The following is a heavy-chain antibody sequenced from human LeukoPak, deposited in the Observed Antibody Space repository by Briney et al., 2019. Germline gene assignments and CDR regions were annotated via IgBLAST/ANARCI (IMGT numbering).Heavy chain of an antibody. J-gene: IGHJ4*02. CDR1: GFTFNDYD. Sequence: PGGTLRLSCAGSGFTFNDYDMNCVRQAPGKGPEWFSYISRSGAYTSYTDSVKGRFTVSRDNAKKLLFLQMDGLRAEDTALYYYSRPLSLGELFRLDDWGQGTLVTVSS. V-gene: IGHV3-48*03. CDR2: ISRSGAYT. D-gene: IGHD3-10*01. CDR3: SRPLSLGELFRLDD.